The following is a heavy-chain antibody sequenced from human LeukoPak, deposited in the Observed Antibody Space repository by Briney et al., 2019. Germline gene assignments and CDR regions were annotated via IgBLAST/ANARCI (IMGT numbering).Heavy chain of an antibody. Sequence: ASVKVSCKASGYTFTGYYMHWVRQAPGQGLEWMGWINPNSGGTNYAQKFQGRVTISVDTSKNQFSLKLSSVTAADTAVYYCAREPYYYDSSGYGEGYFDYWGQGTLVTVSS. CDR2: INPNSGGT. V-gene: IGHV1-2*02. CDR3: AREPYYYDSSGYGEGYFDY. J-gene: IGHJ4*02. D-gene: IGHD3-22*01. CDR1: GYTFTGYY.